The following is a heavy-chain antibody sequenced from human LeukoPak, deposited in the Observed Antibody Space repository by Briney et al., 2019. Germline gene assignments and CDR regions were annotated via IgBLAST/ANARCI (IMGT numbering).Heavy chain of an antibody. Sequence: SETLSLTCTVSGYSISSGYYWGWIRQPPGKGLEWIGSIYHSGSTYYNPSLKSRVTISVDTSKNQFSLKLSSVTAADTAVYYCARAAGGVYGFFDYWGQGTLVTVSS. J-gene: IGHJ4*02. CDR1: GYSISSGYY. V-gene: IGHV4-38-2*02. D-gene: IGHD3-10*01. CDR3: ARAAGGVYGFFDY. CDR2: IYHSGST.